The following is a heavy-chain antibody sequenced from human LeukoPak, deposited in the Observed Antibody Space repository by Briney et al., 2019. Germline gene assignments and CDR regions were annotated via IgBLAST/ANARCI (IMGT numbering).Heavy chain of an antibody. D-gene: IGHD2-8*01. CDR2: IRGSGGST. Sequence: GGSLRLSCAASGFTFSSYAMSWVRQAPGKGREWVSAIRGSGGSTYYADSVKGRFTISRDNSRDTLYMQMNSLRAEDTAVYYCARMAGGWYWGQGTLVTVSS. V-gene: IGHV3-23*01. CDR3: ARMAGGWY. CDR1: GFTFSSYA. J-gene: IGHJ4*02.